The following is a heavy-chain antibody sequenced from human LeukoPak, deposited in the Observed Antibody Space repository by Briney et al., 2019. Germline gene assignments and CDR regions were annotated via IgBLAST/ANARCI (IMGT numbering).Heavy chain of an antibody. CDR2: IIPIFGTA. J-gene: IGHJ4*02. CDR1: GGTFSSYA. V-gene: IGHV1-69*05. CDR3: ARGAGFAEPLPEY. D-gene: IGHD1-14*01. Sequence: GASVKVSCKASGGTFSSYAISWVRQAPGQGLEWMGGIIPIFGTANYAQKFQGRVTITTDESTSAAYMELSSLRSEDTAVYYCARGAGFAEPLPEYWGQGTLLTVSS.